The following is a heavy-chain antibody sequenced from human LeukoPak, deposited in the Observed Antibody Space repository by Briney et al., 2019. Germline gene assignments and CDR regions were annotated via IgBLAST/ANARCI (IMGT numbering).Heavy chain of an antibody. CDR2: MNLNSGNT. CDR3: ARAERIAARSGYNWFDR. D-gene: IGHD6-6*01. V-gene: IGHV1-8*01. CDR1: GYSFTSYD. J-gene: IGHJ5*02. Sequence: ASVKVSCKASGYSFTSYDINWERHATGQGLEWRGWMNLNSGNTGCAQKYPGSVTMNTNTAITTTYQELSSLGSEDTAVYYCARAERIAARSGYNWFDRWGQGTLVTVYS.